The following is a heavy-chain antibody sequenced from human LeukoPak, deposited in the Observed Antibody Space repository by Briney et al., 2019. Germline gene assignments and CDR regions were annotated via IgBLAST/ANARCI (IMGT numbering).Heavy chain of an antibody. Sequence: GGSLRLSCAASGFTFSSYSMNWVRQAPGRGLEWVSSISSSSSYIYYADSVKGRFTISRDNAKNSLYLQMNSLRAEDTAVYYCARDLANQLDDYWGQGTLVTVSS. CDR1: GFTFSSYS. CDR2: ISSSSSYI. D-gene: IGHD2-2*01. CDR3: ARDLANQLDDY. J-gene: IGHJ4*02. V-gene: IGHV3-21*01.